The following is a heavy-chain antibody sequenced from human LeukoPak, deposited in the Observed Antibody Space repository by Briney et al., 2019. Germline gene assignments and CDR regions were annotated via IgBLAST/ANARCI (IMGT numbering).Heavy chain of an antibody. V-gene: IGHV1-69*05. D-gene: IGHD2-21*02. J-gene: IGHJ4*02. CDR1: GGTFSSYA. CDR3: ARVVTAGTFDY. Sequence: GASVKVSCKASGGTFSSYAISWVRQAPGQGLEWMGGIVPIFGTANYAQKFQGRVTITTDESTSTAYMELSSLRSADTAVYYCARVVTAGTFDYWGQGTLVTVSS. CDR2: IVPIFGTA.